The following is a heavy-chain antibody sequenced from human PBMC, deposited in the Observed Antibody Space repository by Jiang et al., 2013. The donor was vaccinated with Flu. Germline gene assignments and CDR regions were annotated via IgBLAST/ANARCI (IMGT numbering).Heavy chain of an antibody. J-gene: IGHJ4*02. V-gene: IGHV3-7*03. Sequence: QLVESGGGLVQPGGSLRLSCAVSGLIFSNSWMSWVRQAPGKGLEWVAHIKEDGSEQYYVDSVRGRFTISRDNAKNSLYLQMNSLRVEDMAVYYCARPSRIAVADYWGQGTLVTVSS. D-gene: IGHD6-19*01. CDR1: GLIFSNSW. CDR3: ARPSRIAVADY. CDR2: IKEDGSEQ.